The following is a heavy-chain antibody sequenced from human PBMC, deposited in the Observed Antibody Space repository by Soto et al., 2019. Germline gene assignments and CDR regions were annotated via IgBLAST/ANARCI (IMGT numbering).Heavy chain of an antibody. V-gene: IGHV2-5*01. J-gene: IGHJ3*01. CDR2: MYWNDDK. CDR3: AHRSFGNGACDV. CDR1: GFSLSTSGVG. D-gene: IGHD3-3*01. Sequence: QITLKDSGPTLVKPTQTLTLTCTFSGFSLSTSGVGVGWIRQPPGKALEWLALMYWNDDKHYSPSLKSRLTIAKDTSKNQVVLTMANMDPGDTATYCGAHRSFGNGACDVWGQGPMVTVSS.